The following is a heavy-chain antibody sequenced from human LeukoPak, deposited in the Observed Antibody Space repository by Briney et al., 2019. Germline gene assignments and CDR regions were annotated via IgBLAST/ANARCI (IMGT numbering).Heavy chain of an antibody. CDR1: GYTLTELS. Sequence: ASVKVSCKVSGYTLTELSMHWVRQAPGKGLEWMGGFDPEDGETIYAQKFQGRVTMTEDTSTDTAYMELSSLRSEDTAVYYCATGGHRGEPSSYYDILTGYYNDGGDFDYWGQGTRVTVSS. V-gene: IGHV1-24*01. CDR3: ATGGHRGEPSSYYDILTGYYNDGGDFDY. J-gene: IGHJ4*02. CDR2: FDPEDGET. D-gene: IGHD3-9*01.